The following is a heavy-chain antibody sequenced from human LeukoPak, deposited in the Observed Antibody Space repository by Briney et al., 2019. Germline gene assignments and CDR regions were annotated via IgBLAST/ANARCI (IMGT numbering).Heavy chain of an antibody. Sequence: ASVKVSCKASGYTFTSYGISWVRQAPGQGLEWMGWISAYNGNTNYAQKLQGRVTMTTDTSTSTAYMELRSLRSDDTAVYYCAKKISGKEFCSSTSGHRARDVWAKGTRATVSS. D-gene: IGHD2-2*01. CDR2: ISAYNGNT. CDR3: AKKISGKEFCSSTSGHRARDV. J-gene: IGHJ6*04. V-gene: IGHV1-18*01. CDR1: GYTFTSYG.